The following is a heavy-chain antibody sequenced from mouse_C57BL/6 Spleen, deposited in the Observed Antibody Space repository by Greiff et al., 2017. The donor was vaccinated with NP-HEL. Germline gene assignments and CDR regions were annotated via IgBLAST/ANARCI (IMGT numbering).Heavy chain of an antibody. CDR3: ARDSSGYYFDY. V-gene: IGHV1-55*01. CDR1: GYTFTSYW. CDR2: IYPGSGST. J-gene: IGHJ2*01. D-gene: IGHD3-2*02. Sequence: QVQLPAHGAELVKPGASVKMSCKASGYTFTSYWITWVKQRPGQGLEWIGDIYPGSGSTNYHEKFKSKATLTVVTSSSTAYMQLSSLTSEDSAVYYCARDSSGYYFDYWGQGTTLTVSS.